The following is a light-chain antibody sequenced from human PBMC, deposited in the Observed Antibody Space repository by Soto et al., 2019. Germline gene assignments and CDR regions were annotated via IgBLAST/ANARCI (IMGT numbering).Light chain of an antibody. Sequence: EIVMTQSPVTLSASPGERATLSCRASQSISSNLAWYQQKPGQAPRLLISGASTRATGIPARFSGSGSGTEFTLTISSLQSEDFAVYYCQQYDNWPPWTFGQGTKVEIK. CDR2: GAS. V-gene: IGKV3-15*01. J-gene: IGKJ1*01. CDR3: QQYDNWPPWT. CDR1: QSISSN.